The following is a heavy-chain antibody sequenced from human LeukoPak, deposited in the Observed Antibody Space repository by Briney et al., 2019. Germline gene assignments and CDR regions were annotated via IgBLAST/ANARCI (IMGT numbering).Heavy chain of an antibody. V-gene: IGHV4-61*02. D-gene: IGHD2-2*01. J-gene: IGHJ4*02. CDR1: GDSITSGSYY. CDR3: ARASYTGPAAPGFDY. CDR2: IYTSGST. Sequence: PSEILSLTCTVSGDSITSGSYYWSWIRQPAGKGLEWIGRIYTSGSTNYNPSLKSRVSISLDTSKNQFSLKLSSVTAADTAVYYCARASYTGPAAPGFDYWGQGTLVTVSS.